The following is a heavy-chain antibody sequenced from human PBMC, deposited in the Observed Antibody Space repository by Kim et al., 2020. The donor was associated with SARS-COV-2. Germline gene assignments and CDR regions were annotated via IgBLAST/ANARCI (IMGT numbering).Heavy chain of an antibody. V-gene: IGHV4-39*01. CDR1: GGSISSSSYY. CDR2: ISYSGRA. J-gene: IGHJ4*02. Sequence: SETLSLTCTVSGGSISSSSYYWGWIRQSPGKGLEWIGSISYSGRAYYYPSLKSRVTISVDTSKNHFSLKMNSVTAADTAVYYCARHASLNLAAALDYWGQGTLVTVSS. D-gene: IGHD6-25*01. CDR3: ARHASLNLAAALDY.